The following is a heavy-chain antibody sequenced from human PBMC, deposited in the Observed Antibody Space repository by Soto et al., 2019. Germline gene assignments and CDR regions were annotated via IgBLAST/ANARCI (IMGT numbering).Heavy chain of an antibody. D-gene: IGHD3-10*01. V-gene: IGHV4-31*03. J-gene: IGHJ6*02. CDR2: IYYSGST. CDR1: GGSISSGGYY. Sequence: SDTLSLTCTVSGGSISSGGYYWSWIRQHPGKGLEWIGYIYYSGSTYYNPSLKSRVTISVDTSKNQFSLKLSSVTAADTAVYYCAREGGSGSYYPRDYYYYGMDVWGQGTTVTVSS. CDR3: AREGGSGSYYPRDYYYYGMDV.